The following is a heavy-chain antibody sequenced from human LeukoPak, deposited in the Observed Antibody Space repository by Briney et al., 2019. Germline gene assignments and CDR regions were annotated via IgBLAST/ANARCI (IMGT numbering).Heavy chain of an antibody. CDR2: ISYDGSNK. Sequence: PGRSLRLSCAASGFTFSSYAMHWVRQAPGKGLEWVAVISYDGSNKYYADSVKGRFTISRDNSKNTLYLQMNSLRAEDTAVYYCARGPVLLWFREYNWFDPWGQGTLVTVSS. V-gene: IGHV3-30*04. CDR1: GFTFSSYA. J-gene: IGHJ5*02. CDR3: ARGPVLLWFREYNWFDP. D-gene: IGHD3-10*01.